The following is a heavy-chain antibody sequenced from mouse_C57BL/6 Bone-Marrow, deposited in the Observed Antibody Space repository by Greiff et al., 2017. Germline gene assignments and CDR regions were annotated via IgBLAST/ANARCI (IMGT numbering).Heavy chain of an antibody. CDR3: AREGTNWDSFAY. Sequence: VKLMESGPELVRPGVSVKISCKGSGYTFTDYAMHWVKQSHAKSLEWIGVISTYYGDASYNQKFKDKATMTVDKSSSTAYMELARLTSEDSVVYYCAREGTNWDSFAYWGQGTLVTVSA. V-gene: IGHV1-67*01. D-gene: IGHD4-1*01. CDR2: ISTYYGDA. J-gene: IGHJ3*01. CDR1: GYTFTDYA.